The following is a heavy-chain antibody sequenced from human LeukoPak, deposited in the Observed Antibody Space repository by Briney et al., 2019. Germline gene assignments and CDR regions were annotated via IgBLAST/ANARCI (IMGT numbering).Heavy chain of an antibody. V-gene: IGHV4-34*01. CDR2: INHSGST. CDR3: ARGGGSSWYGDAFDF. D-gene: IGHD6-13*01. CDR1: GESFSDYY. Sequence: SETLSLTCAVYGESFSDYYWTWIRQPPGRGLEWIGEINHSGSTNYNPSLKSRVTMSVDTSKNQFSLKLSSVTAADTAVYFCARGGGSSWYGDAFDFWGQGTMVTVSS. J-gene: IGHJ3*01.